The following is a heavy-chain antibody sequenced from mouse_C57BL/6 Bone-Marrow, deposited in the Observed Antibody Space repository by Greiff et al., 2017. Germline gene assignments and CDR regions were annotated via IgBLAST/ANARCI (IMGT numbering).Heavy chain of an antibody. CDR1: GYAFSSSW. J-gene: IGHJ1*03. CDR3: ARSGNYYGSSYFYWYFDV. CDR2: IYPGDGDT. V-gene: IGHV1-82*01. D-gene: IGHD1-1*01. Sequence: QVQLQQSGPELVKPGASVKISCKASGYAFSSSWMNWVKQRPGKGLEWIGRIYPGDGDTNYTGKFKGKATLTADNSSSTAYMQLSSLTSEDSAVYFGARSGNYYGSSYFYWYFDVWGTGTTVTVSS.